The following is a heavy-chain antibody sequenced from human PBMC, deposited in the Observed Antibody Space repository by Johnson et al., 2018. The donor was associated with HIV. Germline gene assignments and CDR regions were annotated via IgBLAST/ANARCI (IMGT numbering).Heavy chain of an antibody. CDR2: ISYDGSNK. CDR1: GFTFSSYG. Sequence: VQLVESGGGLVQPGGSLRLSCAASGFTFSSYGMHLVRQAPGKGLEWVAVISYDGSNKYYADSVKGRFTISRDNSNNTLYLQMNSLRAEDTAIYYCAKGLWGGMYPHDAYDIWGQGTMVTVSS. D-gene: IGHD2-15*01. V-gene: IGHV3-30*18. J-gene: IGHJ3*02. CDR3: AKGLWGGMYPHDAYDI.